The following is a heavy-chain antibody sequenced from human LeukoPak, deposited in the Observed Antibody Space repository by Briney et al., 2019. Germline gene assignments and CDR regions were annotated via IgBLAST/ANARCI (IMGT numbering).Heavy chain of an antibody. CDR3: ARSCSGGSCYSSHFDY. Sequence: GASVKVSCKASGYTFTSYYMHWVRQAPGQGLEWMGIINPSGGSTSYAQKFQGRVTMTRDTSTSTVYMELSSLRSEDTAVYYCARSCSGGSCYSSHFDYWGQGTLVTVSS. D-gene: IGHD2-15*01. J-gene: IGHJ4*02. V-gene: IGHV1-46*01. CDR2: INPSGGST. CDR1: GYTFTSYY.